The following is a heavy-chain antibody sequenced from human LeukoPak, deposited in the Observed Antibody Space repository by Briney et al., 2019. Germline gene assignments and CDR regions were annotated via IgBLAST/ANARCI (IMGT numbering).Heavy chain of an antibody. CDR1: GFAFSAYW. D-gene: IGHD3-16*01. V-gene: IGHV3-74*01. J-gene: IGHJ4*02. CDR3: RDLILVWTPGDDFDF. CDR2: INEDATTI. Sequence: GGSLRLSCAASGFAFSAYWMHWVRQAPGKGLEWVSRINEDATTITYADSVKGRFIISRDNSKKSLYLQMNNLRAEDTAVYCVRDLILVWTPGDDFDFWGQGTLVIVYS.